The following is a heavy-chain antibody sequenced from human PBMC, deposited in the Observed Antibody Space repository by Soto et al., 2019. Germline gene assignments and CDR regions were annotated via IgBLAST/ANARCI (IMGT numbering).Heavy chain of an antibody. V-gene: IGHV3-23*01. CDR2: ISGSGGST. CDR1: GFTFSSYA. J-gene: IGHJ5*02. Sequence: GGSLRLSCAASGFTFSSYAMSWVRQAPGKGLEWVSAISGSGGSTYYADSVKGRFTISRDNSKNTVYLQMNSLRAEDTAVYYCAKDTPGGDYVWGSYRYTGFFWFDPWGQGTLVTVSS. D-gene: IGHD3-16*02. CDR3: AKDTPGGDYVWGSYRYTGFFWFDP.